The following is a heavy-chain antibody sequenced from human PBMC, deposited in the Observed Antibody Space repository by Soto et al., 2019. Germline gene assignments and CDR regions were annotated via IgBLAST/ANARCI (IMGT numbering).Heavy chain of an antibody. CDR1: GFTFSSYG. V-gene: IGHV3-30*18. CDR3: AKGLLGPGRAYGMDV. CDR2: ISYDGSNK. Sequence: QVQLVESGGGVVQPGRSLRLSCAASGFTFSSYGMHWVRQAPGKGLEWVAVISYDGSNKYYADSVKGRFTISRDNSKNSLYLQMNRLRAEDTAVYYCAKGLLGPGRAYGMDVWGQWTTVTVSS. D-gene: IGHD7-27*01. J-gene: IGHJ6*02.